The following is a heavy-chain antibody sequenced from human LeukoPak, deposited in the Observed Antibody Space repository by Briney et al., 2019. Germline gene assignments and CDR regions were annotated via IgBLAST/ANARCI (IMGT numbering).Heavy chain of an antibody. D-gene: IGHD3-10*01. CDR1: GFTFSSYS. J-gene: IGHJ4*02. Sequence: GGSLRLSCAASGFTFSSYSMNWVRQAPGKGLEWVSSISSSSSYIYYADSVKGRFTISRDNAKNSLYLQMNSLRAEDTAVYYCARGGIITMVRGVTPQGADYFDYWGQGTLVTVSS. CDR2: ISSSSSYI. CDR3: ARGGIITMVRGVTPQGADYFDY. V-gene: IGHV3-21*01.